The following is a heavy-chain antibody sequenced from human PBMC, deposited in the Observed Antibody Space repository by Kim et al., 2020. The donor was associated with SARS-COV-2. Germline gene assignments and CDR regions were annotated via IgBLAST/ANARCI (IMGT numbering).Heavy chain of an antibody. V-gene: IGHV4-34*01. J-gene: IGHJ4*02. Sequence: SETLSLTCAVYGGSFSGYYWSWIRQPPGKGLEWIGEINHSGSTNYNPSLKSRVTISVDTSKNQFSLKLSSVTAADTAVYYCARGPARPDIVVVVAAIRALDYWGQGTLVTVSS. CDR1: GGSFSGYY. CDR2: INHSGST. CDR3: ARGPARPDIVVVVAAIRALDY. D-gene: IGHD2-15*01.